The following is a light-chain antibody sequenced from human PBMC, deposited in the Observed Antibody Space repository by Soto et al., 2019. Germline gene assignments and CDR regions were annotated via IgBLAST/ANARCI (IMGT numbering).Light chain of an antibody. CDR2: EVT. V-gene: IGLV2-18*02. Sequence: QSVLTQPPSLSGSPGQSVTISCTGTGSDFGRYNRVSWYQHTPGTAPKLLIYEVTNRPSGVPDRFSGSRSGNTASLTISGLQAEDDADYYCSSFTTSATWVLGGGTKLTVL. CDR1: GSDFGRYNR. CDR3: SSFTTSATWV. J-gene: IGLJ3*02.